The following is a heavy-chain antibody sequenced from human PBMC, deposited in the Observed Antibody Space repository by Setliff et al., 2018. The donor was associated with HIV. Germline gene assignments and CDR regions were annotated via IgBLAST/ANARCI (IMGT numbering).Heavy chain of an antibody. CDR2: IIPISGTA. CDR1: GGTFSNYG. J-gene: IGHJ5*02. Sequence: GASVKVSCKASGGTFSNYGMSWVRQAPGQGLEWMGGIIPISGTANYAQKFQGRLTMTRDTSTNTVYMELSSLRSEDTAVYYCAKDSPGPAINSGRIKNWFDPWGEGTLVTVSS. V-gene: IGHV1-69*05. D-gene: IGHD6-19*01. CDR3: AKDSPGPAINSGRIKNWFDP.